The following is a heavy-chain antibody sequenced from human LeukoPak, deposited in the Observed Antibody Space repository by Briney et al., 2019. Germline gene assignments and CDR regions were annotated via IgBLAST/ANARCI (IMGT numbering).Heavy chain of an antibody. Sequence: GGSLRLSCAVSGFNFDEYPMHWVRHAPGKGLEWVSLINGDGAGTSYADSVKGRFTVSRDNSKNFLYLQMNSLRTEDSGLYYCAKKSGAPGNFDYWGQGTLVTVSS. CDR3: AKKSGAPGNFDY. CDR1: GFNFDEYP. D-gene: IGHD1-26*01. J-gene: IGHJ4*02. CDR2: INGDGAGT. V-gene: IGHV3-43*02.